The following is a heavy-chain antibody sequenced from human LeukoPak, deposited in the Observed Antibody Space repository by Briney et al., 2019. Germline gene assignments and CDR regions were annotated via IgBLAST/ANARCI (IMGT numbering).Heavy chain of an antibody. D-gene: IGHD1-26*01. J-gene: IGHJ4*02. Sequence: SVKVSCKASGGTFSSYAINWVRQAPGQGLEWMGRIIPIFGTAHYAQNFQGRVTITTDESTSTAYMELSSLRSEDTAVYYCAREQWELLRHWGQGTLVTVSS. CDR2: IIPIFGTA. CDR1: GGTFSSYA. V-gene: IGHV1-69*05. CDR3: AREQWELLRH.